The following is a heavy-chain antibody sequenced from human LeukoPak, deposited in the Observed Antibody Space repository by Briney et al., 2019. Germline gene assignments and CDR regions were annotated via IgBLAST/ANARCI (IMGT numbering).Heavy chain of an antibody. J-gene: IGHJ4*02. CDR3: ARGVRAVTAYYFDY. Sequence: SETLSLTCTVSGGSISSYYWSWIRQPPGKGLEWIGYIYYSGSTNYNPSLKSRVTISVDTSKNQFSLKLSSVTAADTAVYYCARGVRAVTAYYFDYWGQGTLVTVSS. CDR2: IYYSGST. V-gene: IGHV4-59*01. CDR1: GGSISSYY. D-gene: IGHD3-10*01.